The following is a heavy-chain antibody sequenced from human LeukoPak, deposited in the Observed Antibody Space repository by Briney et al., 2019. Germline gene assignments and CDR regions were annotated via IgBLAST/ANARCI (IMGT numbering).Heavy chain of an antibody. CDR1: GFTFSSYG. J-gene: IGHJ4*02. V-gene: IGHV3-30*03. Sequence: GGSLRLSCAASGFTFSSYGMHWVRLAPGKGLEWVAVISYDGSNKLYADSVKGRFTLSRDNSKNTLSLQMNSLRPEDTAVYYCASGCSNYDSSGYCFEHWGQGTLVTVSS. CDR3: ASGCSNYDSSGYCFEH. CDR2: ISYDGSNK. D-gene: IGHD3-22*01.